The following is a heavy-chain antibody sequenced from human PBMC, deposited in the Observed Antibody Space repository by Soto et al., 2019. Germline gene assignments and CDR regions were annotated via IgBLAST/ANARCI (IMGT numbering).Heavy chain of an antibody. Sequence: QVQLVESGGGVVQPGRSLRISCAASGFTFSRYGMHWFRQSPGKGLEWVAVIWYAGSNKYYADSVKGRFTISRDNSKYTLYLQMNSLRAEDTAVYYCARDEGLGVNYYYYALDVWGQGTTVTVSS. CDR2: IWYAGSNK. V-gene: IGHV3-33*01. CDR1: GFTFSRYG. D-gene: IGHD3-10*01. J-gene: IGHJ6*02. CDR3: ARDEGLGVNYYYYALDV.